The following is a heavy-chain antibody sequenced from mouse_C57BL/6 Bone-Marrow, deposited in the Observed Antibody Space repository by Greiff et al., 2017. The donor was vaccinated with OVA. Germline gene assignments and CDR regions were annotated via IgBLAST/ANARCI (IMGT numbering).Heavy chain of an antibody. V-gene: IGHV1-50*01. CDR1: GYTFTSYW. CDR3: AREGQLRPFAY. J-gene: IGHJ3*01. D-gene: IGHD3-2*02. CDR2: IEPSDSYT. Sequence: QVQLQQPGTELVKPGASVKLSCKASGYTFTSYWMQWVKQRPGQGLEWIGEIEPSDSYTNYNQKFKGKATLTVDTSSSTAYMQLSSLTSEDSAVYYCAREGQLRPFAYWGQGTLVTVSA.